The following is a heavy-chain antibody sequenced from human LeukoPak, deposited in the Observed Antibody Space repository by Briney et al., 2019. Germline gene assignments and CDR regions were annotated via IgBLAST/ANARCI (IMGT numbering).Heavy chain of an antibody. CDR2: MYTSGST. V-gene: IGHV4-4*07. CDR3: ARERLERGLRFLEWSNYYYYYMDV. Sequence: SETLSLTCTVSLGSISSYYWSWIRQPAGKGLEWIGRMYTSGSTNYHPSLKGAVTMSVHTSKNQFSLKLRSVTAAHTAVYYCARERLERGLRFLEWSNYYYYYMDVWGKGSTLTVSS. J-gene: IGHJ6*03. D-gene: IGHD3-3*01. CDR1: LGSISSYY.